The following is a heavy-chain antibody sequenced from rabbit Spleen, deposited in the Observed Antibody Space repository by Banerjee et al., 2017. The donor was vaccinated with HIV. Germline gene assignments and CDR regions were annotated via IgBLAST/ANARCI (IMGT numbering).Heavy chain of an antibody. J-gene: IGHJ4*01. Sequence: QEQLEESGGDLVKPGASLTLTCTASGFSFSNNYVMCWVRQAPGKGLEWIACISAGSSDNTYYASWAKGRFTISKTSSTTVTLQMTSLTAADTATYFCARDAGRGDYIDGVFNLWGPGTLVTVS. V-gene: IGHV1S45*01. CDR2: ISAGSSDNT. CDR1: GFSFSNNYV. D-gene: IGHD8-1*01. CDR3: ARDAGRGDYIDGVFNL.